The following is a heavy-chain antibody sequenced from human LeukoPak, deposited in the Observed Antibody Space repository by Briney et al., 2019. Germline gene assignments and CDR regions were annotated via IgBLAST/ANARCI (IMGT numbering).Heavy chain of an antibody. CDR2: ISGSGGST. V-gene: IGHV3-23*01. Sequence: GGSLRLSCAASGFTFSSYAMSWVRQAPGKGLEWVSGISGSGGSTYYADSVKGRFTVSRDNSKSTLYLQVNSLTADDTAVYYCARAYQYNWNSPYYYYGMDVWGQGTTVTVSS. CDR3: ARAYQYNWNSPYYYYGMDV. CDR1: GFTFSSYA. J-gene: IGHJ6*02. D-gene: IGHD1-1*01.